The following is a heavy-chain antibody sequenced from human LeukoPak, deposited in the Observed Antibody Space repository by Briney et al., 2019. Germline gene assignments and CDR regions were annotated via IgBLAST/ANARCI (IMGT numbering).Heavy chain of an antibody. J-gene: IGHJ4*02. CDR3: ARGASGYSYG. V-gene: IGHV4-59*01. CDR1: GGSISSYF. D-gene: IGHD5-18*01. CDR2: IYYSGST. Sequence: SETLSLTCTVSGGSISSYFWSWIRQPPGKGLEWIGHIYYSGSTNYNPSLKSRVTISIDTSKNQFSLNLSSVTAADTAVYYCARGASGYSYGWGQGTLVTVSS.